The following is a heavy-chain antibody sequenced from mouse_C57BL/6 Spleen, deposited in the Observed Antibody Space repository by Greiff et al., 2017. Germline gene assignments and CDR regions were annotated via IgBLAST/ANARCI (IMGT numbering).Heavy chain of an antibody. CDR2: ISDGGSYT. V-gene: IGHV5-4*01. D-gene: IGHD4-1*01. Sequence: EVQLVESGGGLVKPGGSLKLSCAASGFTFSSYAMSWVRQTPEKRLEWVATISDGGSYTYSPDNVKGRFTISRDNAKNNLYLQMSHLKSEDTAMYYCARDQTGSYYFDYWGQGTTLTVSS. CDR3: ARDQTGSYYFDY. J-gene: IGHJ2*01. CDR1: GFTFSSYA.